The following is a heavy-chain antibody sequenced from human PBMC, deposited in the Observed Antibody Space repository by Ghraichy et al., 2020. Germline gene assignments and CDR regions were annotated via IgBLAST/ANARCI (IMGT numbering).Heavy chain of an antibody. CDR1: GFTVSSNY. D-gene: IGHD6-19*01. Sequence: GESLNISCAASGFTVSSNYMSWVRQAPGKGLEWVSVIYSGGSTYYADSVKGRFTISRDNSKNTLYLQMNSLRAEATAVYYCARDRGDSSGWYDAFDIWGQGTMVTVSS. CDR2: IYSGGST. J-gene: IGHJ3*02. CDR3: ARDRGDSSGWYDAFDI. V-gene: IGHV3-53*01.